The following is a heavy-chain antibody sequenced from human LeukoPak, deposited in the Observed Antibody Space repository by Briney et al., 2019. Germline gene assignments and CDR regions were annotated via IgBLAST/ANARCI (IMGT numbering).Heavy chain of an antibody. CDR1: GYTFTSYF. D-gene: IGHD3-3*01. CDR3: ARGTAWVGWFDP. CDR2: INPSGGST. J-gene: IGHJ5*02. Sequence: GASVKVSCKASGYTFTSYFLHWVGQAPGQGLEWMGIINPSGGSTTYAQQFQGRVTMTRDTSTSTVYMELSSLRSEDTAVYYCARGTAWVGWFDPWGQGTLVTVSS. V-gene: IGHV1-46*01.